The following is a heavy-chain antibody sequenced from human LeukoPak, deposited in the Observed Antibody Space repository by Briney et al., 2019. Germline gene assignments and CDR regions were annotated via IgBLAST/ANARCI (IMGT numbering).Heavy chain of an antibody. CDR2: ISGSGGST. Sequence: GGSLRLSCAASGFTFSSYAMSWVRQAPGKGLEWVSAISGSGGSTCYADSVKGRFTISRDNSKNTLYLQMNSLRAEDTAVYYCAKDESDYGDDYYFDYWGQGTLVTVSS. CDR1: GFTFSSYA. V-gene: IGHV3-23*01. D-gene: IGHD4-17*01. CDR3: AKDESDYGDDYYFDY. J-gene: IGHJ4*02.